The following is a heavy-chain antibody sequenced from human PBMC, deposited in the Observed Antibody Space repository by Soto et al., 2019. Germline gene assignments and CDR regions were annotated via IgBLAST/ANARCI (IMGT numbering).Heavy chain of an antibody. D-gene: IGHD1-26*01. CDR3: ARDEYSGSYLIDY. J-gene: IGHJ4*02. CDR1: GYTFTSYG. V-gene: IGHV1-18*01. Sequence: ASVKVSCKASGYTFTSYGISWVRQAPGQGLEWMGWISAYNGNTNYAQKLQGRVTMTTDTSTSTAYIELRSLRSDDTAVYYCARDEYSGSYLIDYWGQGTLVTVSS. CDR2: ISAYNGNT.